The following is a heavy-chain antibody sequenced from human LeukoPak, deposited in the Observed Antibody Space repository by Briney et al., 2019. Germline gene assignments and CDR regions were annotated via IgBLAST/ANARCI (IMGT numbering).Heavy chain of an antibody. J-gene: IGHJ3*02. CDR1: GGSISSGDYY. Sequence: PSETLSLTRTVSGGSISSGDYYWSWIRQPPGKGLEWIGYIYYSGSTYYNPSLKSRVTISVDTSKNQFSLKLSSVTAADTAVYYCARGFLKAMIEDAFDIWGQGTMVTVSS. CDR3: ARGFLKAMIEDAFDI. V-gene: IGHV4-30-4*01. D-gene: IGHD3-22*01. CDR2: IYYSGST.